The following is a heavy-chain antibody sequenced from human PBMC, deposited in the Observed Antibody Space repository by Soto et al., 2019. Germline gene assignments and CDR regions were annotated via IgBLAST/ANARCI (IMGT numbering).Heavy chain of an antibody. D-gene: IGHD3-3*01. CDR2: IVPRFGTA. V-gene: IGHV1-69*12. CDR1: EGTFANTA. CDR3: ARDGDPGYSFWSGPLGGGRFDP. J-gene: IGHJ5*02. Sequence: QVQLVQSGAEVKEPGSSVNVSCKTSEGTFANTAVTWVRQVPGQGLEWIGGIVPRFGTANYAQKFRGRVMIAADESTSTAYMDLSSLRSDDTAIYYCARDGDPGYSFWSGPLGGGRFDPWGQGTLVTVSS.